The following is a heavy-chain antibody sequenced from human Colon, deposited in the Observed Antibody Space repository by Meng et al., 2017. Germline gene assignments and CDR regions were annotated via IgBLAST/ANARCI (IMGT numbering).Heavy chain of an antibody. CDR3: ARVWNYDILTGYYTHYFDY. Sequence: VQAGGGVKEPWASLNVSCKTSGYTFSEYWIHWVRQAPGQGLEWMGWISTYNGNTNYAQKLQGRVTMTTDTSTSTVYMEVRSLRSDDTAVYYCARVWNYDILTGYYTHYFDYWGQGTLVTVSS. D-gene: IGHD3-9*01. CDR1: GYTFSEYW. CDR2: ISTYNGNT. J-gene: IGHJ4*02. V-gene: IGHV1-18*01.